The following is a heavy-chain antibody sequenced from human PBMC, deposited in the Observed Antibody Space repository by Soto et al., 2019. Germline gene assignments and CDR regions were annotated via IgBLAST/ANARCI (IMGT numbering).Heavy chain of an antibody. D-gene: IGHD3-16*02. J-gene: IGHJ4*02. CDR1: GYSFTNYW. Sequence: GESLKISCKGSGYSFTNYWIGWVRQMPGKGLEWMGVIYPGDSDTRYSPSFQGQVTISADKSISTAYLQWSSLKASDTAMYYCARDPQDAEFVNFFDDWGKGTQVTVSS. V-gene: IGHV5-51*01. CDR3: ARDPQDAEFVNFFDD. CDR2: IYPGDSDT.